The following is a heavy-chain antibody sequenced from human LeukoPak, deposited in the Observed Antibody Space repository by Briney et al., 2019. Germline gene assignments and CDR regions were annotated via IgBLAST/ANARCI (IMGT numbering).Heavy chain of an antibody. D-gene: IGHD6-6*01. J-gene: IGHJ4*02. CDR1: GFTFGRYD. CDR3: VKGPWYASSSGEDY. V-gene: IGHV3-30*02. CDR2: IWYDGSKK. Sequence: PGGSLRLSCAASGFTFGRYDIHWVRQTPGKGLEWVAVIWYDGSKKDYPDSVRGRFIISRDNSKNTAYLEMNSLRVEDTAVYYCVKGPWYASSSGEDYWGQGIQVTVSS.